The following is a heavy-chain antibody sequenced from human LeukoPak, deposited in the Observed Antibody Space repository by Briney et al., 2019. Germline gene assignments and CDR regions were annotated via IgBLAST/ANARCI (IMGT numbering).Heavy chain of an antibody. J-gene: IGHJ4*02. V-gene: IGHV3-33*01. D-gene: IGHD1-14*01. Sequence: GGSLRLSCAVSGFSFSGYGMHWVRQAPGKGLEWVAVIWHDESRKHYADSVQGRFTISRDNANNLLYLQMNSLRGEDTAVYYCTRDRSRAEDDWGQGTLVTVSS. CDR3: TRDRSRAEDD. CDR1: GFSFSGYG. CDR2: IWHDESRK.